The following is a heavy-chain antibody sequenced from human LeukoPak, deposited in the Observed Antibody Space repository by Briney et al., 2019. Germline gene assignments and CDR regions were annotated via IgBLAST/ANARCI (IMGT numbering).Heavy chain of an antibody. CDR3: ASHPYLQYSYGYFGRYGMDV. V-gene: IGHV1-8*01. J-gene: IGHJ6*02. D-gene: IGHD5-18*01. CDR1: GYTFTSYD. Sequence: ASVKVSCTASGYTFTSYDINWVRQATGQGLEWMGWMNPNSGNTGYAQKFQGRVTITADESTSTAYMELSSLRSEDTAVYYCASHPYLQYSYGYFGRYGMDVWGQGTTVTVSS. CDR2: MNPNSGNT.